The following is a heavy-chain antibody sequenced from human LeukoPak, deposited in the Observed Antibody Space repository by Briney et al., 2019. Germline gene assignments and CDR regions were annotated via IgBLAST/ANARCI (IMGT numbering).Heavy chain of an antibody. CDR2: ITSSGRSI. J-gene: IGHJ4*02. CDR3: AREGAADNFDF. D-gene: IGHD6-13*01. Sequence: PGGSLRLSCAASGFTFSSYEMNWVRQAPGKGLEWVSYITSSGRSIYYPDSVKGRFTVSRDNAKNSLFLQMNSLRAEDTALYYCAREGAADNFDFWGQRTLVTVSS. CDR1: GFTFSSYE. V-gene: IGHV3-48*03.